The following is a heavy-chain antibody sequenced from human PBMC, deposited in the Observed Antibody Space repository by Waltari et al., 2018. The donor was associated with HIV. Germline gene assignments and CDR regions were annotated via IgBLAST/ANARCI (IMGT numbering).Heavy chain of an antibody. D-gene: IGHD4-4*01. CDR2: MSYSGST. J-gene: IGHJ5*02. CDR3: ARSFSGYSNYFDP. V-gene: IGHV4-39*01. Sequence: QLQLQESGPGLVKSSETLSLTCTVSGGSMTSSSYYWGWIRQPPGKGLEGIGSMSYSGSTYHNPSLRGRLTISVDTSKNQFSLKLTSVTAADTAVYYCARSFSGYSNYFDPWGQGTLVTVSS. CDR1: GGSMTSSSYY.